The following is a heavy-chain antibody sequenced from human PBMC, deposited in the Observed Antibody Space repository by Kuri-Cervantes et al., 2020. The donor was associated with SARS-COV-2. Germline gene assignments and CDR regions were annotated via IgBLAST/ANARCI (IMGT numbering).Heavy chain of an antibody. Sequence: GGSLRLSCAASGFTFSSYSMNWVRQAPGKGLEWVSSISSSSSTIYYADSVKGRFTISRDNSKNTLYLQMNSLRAEDTAVYYCAKDCWRYGTSDYWGQGTLVTVSS. J-gene: IGHJ4*02. CDR1: GFTFSSYS. CDR2: ISSSSSTI. V-gene: IGHV3-48*01. D-gene: IGHD2-8*01. CDR3: AKDCWRYGTSDY.